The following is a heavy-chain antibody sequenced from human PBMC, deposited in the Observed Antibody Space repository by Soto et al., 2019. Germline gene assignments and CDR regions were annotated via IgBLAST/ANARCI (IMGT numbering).Heavy chain of an antibody. CDR2: IIPIFGTA. CDR3: ARAYYDILTGYLYYYGMDV. Sequence: ASVKVSCKASGGTFSSYAISWVRQAPGQGLEWMGGIIPIFGTANYAQKFQGRVTVTADESTSKAYMELSSLRSEDTAVYYCARAYYDILTGYLYYYGMDVWGQGTTVTVSS. J-gene: IGHJ6*02. V-gene: IGHV1-69*13. D-gene: IGHD3-9*01. CDR1: GGTFSSYA.